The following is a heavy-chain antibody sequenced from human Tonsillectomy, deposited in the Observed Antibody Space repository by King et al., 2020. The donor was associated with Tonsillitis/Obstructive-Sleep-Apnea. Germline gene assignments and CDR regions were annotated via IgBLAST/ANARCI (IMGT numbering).Heavy chain of an antibody. CDR3: ARSYSLFWECPLYGFYI. J-gene: IGHJ3*02. Sequence: VQLVESGAEVKEPGESLKISCMGSGYSFTTYWIAWVRQMPGKGLEWMGIIYPGDSDTRNSPSFQGQVTISADKSISTAYLQWSSLKASDTAMYYCARSYSLFWECPLYGFYIWGQGTMVTVSS. V-gene: IGHV5-51*01. CDR2: IYPGDSDT. D-gene: IGHD3-3*01. CDR1: GYSFTTYW.